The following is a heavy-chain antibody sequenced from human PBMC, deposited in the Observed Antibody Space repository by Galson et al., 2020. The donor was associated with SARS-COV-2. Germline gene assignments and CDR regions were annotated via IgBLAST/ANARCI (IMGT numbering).Heavy chain of an antibody. J-gene: IGHJ5*02. D-gene: IGHD1-26*01. CDR2: INPNSGGT. CDR1: GYTFTGYF. CDR3: AKDGSTSGAATNWFDP. V-gene: IGHV1-2*02. Sequence: ASVKVSCKASGYTFTGYFMHWVRQAPGQGLEWMGWINPNSGGTNYAQKFQDRVTMTWDTSIRTAYMVLSRLRSDDTAVYYCAKDGSTSGAATNWFDPWDQGTPVTVSS.